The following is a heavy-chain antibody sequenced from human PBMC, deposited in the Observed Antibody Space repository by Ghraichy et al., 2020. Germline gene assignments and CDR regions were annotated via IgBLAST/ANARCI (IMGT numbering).Heavy chain of an antibody. D-gene: IGHD2-15*01. V-gene: IGHV4-59*01. J-gene: IGHJ5*02. CDR1: GGSISSYY. Sequence: SETLSLTCTVSGGSISSYYWSWIRQPPGKGLEWIGYIYYSGSTNYNPSLKSRVTISVDTSKNQFSLKLSSVTAADTAVYYCARENQPDCSGGSCSFRNHWFDPWGQGTLVTVSS. CDR3: ARENQPDCSGGSCSFRNHWFDP. CDR2: IYYSGST.